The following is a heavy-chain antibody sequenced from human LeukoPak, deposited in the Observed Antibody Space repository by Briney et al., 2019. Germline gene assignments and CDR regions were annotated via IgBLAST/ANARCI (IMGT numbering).Heavy chain of an antibody. CDR2: IYYSGST. V-gene: IGHV4-59*01. CDR3: ARVKTGADAFDI. CDR1: GGSISSYY. J-gene: IGHJ3*02. D-gene: IGHD7-27*01. Sequence: PSETLSLTCTVSGGSISSYYWSWIRQPPGKGLEWIGYIYYSGSTNYNPSLKSRVTISVDTSKNQFSLKLSSVTAADTAVYYCARVKTGADAFDIWGQGTMATVSS.